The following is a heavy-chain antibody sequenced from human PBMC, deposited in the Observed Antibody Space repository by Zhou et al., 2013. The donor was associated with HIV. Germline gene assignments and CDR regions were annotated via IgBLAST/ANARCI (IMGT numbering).Heavy chain of an antibody. J-gene: IGHJ5*02. CDR3: AREGYCSSTSCYGDRPFDP. CDR2: IIPIFGTA. V-gene: IGHV1-69*05. Sequence: QVQLVQSGAEVKKPGSSVKVSCKASGGTFSSYAISWVRQAPGQGLEWMGGIIPIFGTANYAQKFQGRVTITTDESTSTAYMELSSLRSEDTAVYYCAREGYCSSTSCYGDRPFDPWGQGTLVTVSS. CDR1: GGTFSSYA. D-gene: IGHD2-2*01.